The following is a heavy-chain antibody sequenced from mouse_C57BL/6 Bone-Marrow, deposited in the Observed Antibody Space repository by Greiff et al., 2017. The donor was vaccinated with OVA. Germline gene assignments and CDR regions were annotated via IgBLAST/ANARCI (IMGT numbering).Heavy chain of an antibody. CDR1: GYSITSGYY. J-gene: IGHJ2*01. CDR3: ARDYDPFDY. Sequence: VQLQQSGPGLVKPSQSLSLTCSVTGYSITSGYYWNWIRQFPGNKLEWMGYISYDGSNNYNPSLKNRISITRDTSKNQFFLKLNSVTTEDTATYYCARDYDPFDYWGQGTTLTVSS. V-gene: IGHV3-6*01. CDR2: ISYDGSN. D-gene: IGHD2-3*01.